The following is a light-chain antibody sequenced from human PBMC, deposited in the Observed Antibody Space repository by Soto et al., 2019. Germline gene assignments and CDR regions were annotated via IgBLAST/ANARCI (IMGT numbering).Light chain of an antibody. CDR1: SSDVGGYNY. CDR3: NSYTSSNTRV. J-gene: IGLJ1*01. CDR2: EVS. V-gene: IGLV2-14*01. Sequence: QSVLTQPRSVSGSPGQSVTISCTGTSSDVGGYNYVSWYQQHPGKAPKLMIYEVSDRPSGVSNRFSGSKSGNTASLTISGLQAEDEADYYCNSYTSSNTRVFGTGTKLTVL.